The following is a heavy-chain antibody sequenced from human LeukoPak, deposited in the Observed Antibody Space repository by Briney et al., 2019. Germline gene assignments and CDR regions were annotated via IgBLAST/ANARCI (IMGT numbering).Heavy chain of an antibody. V-gene: IGHV3-23*01. CDR3: AKDMRDYVWGSYRYVSYTID. J-gene: IGHJ4*02. CDR2: ISGSGGGT. Sequence: PGGSLRLSCAASGFTFSSYAMSWVRQAPGKGLEWVSAISGSGGGTYYADSVKGRFTISRDNSKNTLYLQMNSLRAEDTAVYYCAKDMRDYVWGSYRYVSYTIDWGQGTLVTVSS. D-gene: IGHD3-16*02. CDR1: GFTFSSYA.